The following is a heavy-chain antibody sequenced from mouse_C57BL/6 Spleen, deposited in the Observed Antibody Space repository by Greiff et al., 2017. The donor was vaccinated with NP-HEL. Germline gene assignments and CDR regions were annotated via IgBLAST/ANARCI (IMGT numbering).Heavy chain of an antibody. Sequence: EVQLQQSGPELVKPGASVKIPCKASGYTFTDYNMDWVKQSHGKSLEWIGDINPNNGGTIYNQKFKGKATLTVDKSSSTAYMELRSLTSEDTAVYYCARSNYYGSSSDWYFDVWGTGTTVTVSS. CDR1: GYTFTDYN. V-gene: IGHV1-18*01. D-gene: IGHD1-1*01. CDR2: INPNNGGT. J-gene: IGHJ1*03. CDR3: ARSNYYGSSSDWYFDV.